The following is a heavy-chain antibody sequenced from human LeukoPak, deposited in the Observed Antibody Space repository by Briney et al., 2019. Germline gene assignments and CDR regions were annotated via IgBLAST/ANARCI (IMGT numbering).Heavy chain of an antibody. Sequence: SETPSLTCTVSGGSISSYYWSWIRQPPGKGLEWIGYIYYSGSTNYNPSLKSRVTISVDTSKNQFSLKLSSVTAADTAVYYCASRHYYDSSGYYNWGQGTLVTVSS. J-gene: IGHJ4*02. CDR2: IYYSGST. V-gene: IGHV4-59*01. CDR3: ASRHYYDSSGYYN. D-gene: IGHD3-22*01. CDR1: GGSISSYY.